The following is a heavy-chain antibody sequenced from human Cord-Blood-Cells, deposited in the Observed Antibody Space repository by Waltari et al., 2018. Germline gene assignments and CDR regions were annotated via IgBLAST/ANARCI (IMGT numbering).Heavy chain of an antibody. J-gene: IGHJ4*02. CDR1: GGPFSGYS. CDR2: INHSGST. Sequence: QVQLQQWAAGLLKPSAPLSLPCAVYGGPFSGYSWRWTRHPPGKGLEWIGEINHSGSTNYNPSLKSRVTISVDTSKNQFSLKLSSVTAADTAVYYCARISVDIVATNDYWGQGTLVTVSS. CDR3: ARISVDIVATNDY. D-gene: IGHD5-12*01. V-gene: IGHV4-34*01.